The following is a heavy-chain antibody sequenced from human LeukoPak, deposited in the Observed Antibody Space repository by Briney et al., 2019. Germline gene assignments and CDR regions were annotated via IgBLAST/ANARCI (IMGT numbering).Heavy chain of an antibody. CDR1: GGSFSGYY. J-gene: IGHJ5*02. CDR3: ASTHRVLSSWSWFDP. Sequence: SETLSLTCAVYGGSFSGYYWSWIRQPPGKGLEWIGEINHSGSTNYNPSLKSRVTMSVDTSKNQFSLKVSSVTAADTAVYYCASTHRVLSSWSWFDPWGQGTLVTVSS. V-gene: IGHV4-34*01. D-gene: IGHD6-13*01. CDR2: INHSGST.